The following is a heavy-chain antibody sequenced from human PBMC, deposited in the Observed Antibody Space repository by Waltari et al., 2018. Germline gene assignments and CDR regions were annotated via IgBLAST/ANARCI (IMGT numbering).Heavy chain of an antibody. V-gene: IGHV1-2*02. J-gene: IGHJ6*02. CDR1: GYTFTGYY. D-gene: IGHD3-10*01. Sequence: QVQLVQSGAEVKKPGASVKVSCKASGYTFTGYYMHWVRQAPGQGLEWMGWINPNSGGTNYAQKCQGGVTMTRDTSISTAYMELSRLRSDDTAVYYCARDYYGSGLNVWGQGTTVTVSS. CDR2: INPNSGGT. CDR3: ARDYYGSGLNV.